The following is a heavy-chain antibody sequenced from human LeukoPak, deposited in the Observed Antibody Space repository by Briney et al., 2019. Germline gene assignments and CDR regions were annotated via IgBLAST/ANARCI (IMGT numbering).Heavy chain of an antibody. CDR1: GFTFSSYW. V-gene: IGHV3-7*01. CDR2: IKQDGSEK. J-gene: IGHJ4*02. CDR3: PRDSYDSSGYSKF. D-gene: IGHD3-22*01. Sequence: PGGSLRLSXAASGFTFSSYWMSWVCQAPGKGLEWVANIKQDGSEKYYVDSVKGRFTISRDNAKNSLYLQMNSLRAEDTAVYYCPRDSYDSSGYSKFWGQGTLVTVSS.